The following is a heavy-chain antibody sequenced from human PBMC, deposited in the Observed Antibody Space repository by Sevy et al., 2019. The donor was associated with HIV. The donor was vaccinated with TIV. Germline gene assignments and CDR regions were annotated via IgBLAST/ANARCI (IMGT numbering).Heavy chain of an antibody. V-gene: IGHV3-7*01. J-gene: IGHJ4*02. CDR2: IEQDGSDK. CDR3: ARDLFSGSYYENY. D-gene: IGHD1-26*01. CDR1: GFTLSNYW. Sequence: GGSLRLSCAASGFTLSNYWMSWVRQAPGKGLEWVANIEQDGSDKYYVDSMKGRFTISRDNAKNSLYLQMNSLRAEDTAVYYCARDLFSGSYYENYWGQGTLVTVSS.